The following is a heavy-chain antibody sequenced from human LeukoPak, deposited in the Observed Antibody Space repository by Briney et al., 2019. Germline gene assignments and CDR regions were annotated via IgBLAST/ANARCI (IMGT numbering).Heavy chain of an antibody. CDR3: ARVGGFGVAMAYYYGMDV. V-gene: IGHV1-3*01. CDR2: INAGNGNT. Sequence: ASVNVSCKASGYTFTSYAMHWVRQAPGQRLEWMGWINAGNGNTKYSQKFQGRVTITRDTSASTAYMELSSLRSEDTAVYYCARVGGFGVAMAYYYGMDVWGQGTTVTVSS. CDR1: GYTFTSYA. D-gene: IGHD3-3*01. J-gene: IGHJ6*02.